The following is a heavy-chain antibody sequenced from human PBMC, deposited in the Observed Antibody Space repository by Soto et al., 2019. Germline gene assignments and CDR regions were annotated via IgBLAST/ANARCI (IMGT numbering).Heavy chain of an antibody. J-gene: IGHJ6*02. CDR1: GGTFSSYA. CDR3: ARGLVATTKKHYYYYYGMDV. CDR2: IIPIFGTA. Sequence: QVQLVQSGAEVKKPGSSVKDSCKASGGTFSSYAISWVRQAPGQGLERMGGIIPIFGTANYAQKFQGRVTITADESTSTAYMELSSLRSEDTAVYYCARGLVATTKKHYYYYYGMDVWGQGTTVTVSS. D-gene: IGHD5-12*01. V-gene: IGHV1-69*12.